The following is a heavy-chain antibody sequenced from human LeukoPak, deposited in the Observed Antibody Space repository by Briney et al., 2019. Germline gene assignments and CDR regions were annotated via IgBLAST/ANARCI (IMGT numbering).Heavy chain of an antibody. V-gene: IGHV1-8*01. CDR2: MNPNSGNT. CDR1: GYTFTSYD. CDR3: ARNQDLWSGYAQWYYYYQRMEV. Sequence: ASVKVSCKASGYTFTSYDINWVRQATGQGLEWMGWMNPNSGNTGYAQKFQGRVTMARNTSISTAYMELSSLRSEDTAVYYCARNQDLWSGYAQWYYYYQRMEVWG. D-gene: IGHD3-3*01. J-gene: IGHJ6*01.